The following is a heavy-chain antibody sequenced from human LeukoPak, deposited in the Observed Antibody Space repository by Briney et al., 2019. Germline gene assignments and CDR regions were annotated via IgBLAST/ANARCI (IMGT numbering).Heavy chain of an antibody. V-gene: IGHV1-2*06. CDR3: ARAMYHWYFDL. J-gene: IGHJ2*01. Sequence: ASVKVSCKASGYTFTGYYMHWVRQAPGQGLEWMGRINPNSGGTNYAQKFQGRVTMTRDTSIITAYMELSRMRSDDTAVYYCARAMYHWYFDLWGRGTLVTVSS. D-gene: IGHD2-8*01. CDR1: GYTFTGYY. CDR2: INPNSGGT.